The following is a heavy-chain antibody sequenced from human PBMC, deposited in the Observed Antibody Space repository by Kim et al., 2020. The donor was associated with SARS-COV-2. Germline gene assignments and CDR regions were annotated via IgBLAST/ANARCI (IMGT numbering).Heavy chain of an antibody. CDR3: ARAGARSMNYYYYGLDV. CDR1: GDPMDSFY. CDR2: IYYNGDT. D-gene: IGHD3-22*01. J-gene: IGHJ6*02. V-gene: IGHV4-59*01. Sequence: SETLSLTCTVSGDPMDSFYWTWIRQPPGKGLEWIGQIYYNGDTNHNPSLESRMSISLDTSKKEFSLRLTSVTAADTAMYFCARAGARSMNYYYYGLDVWGPGTTVTVS.